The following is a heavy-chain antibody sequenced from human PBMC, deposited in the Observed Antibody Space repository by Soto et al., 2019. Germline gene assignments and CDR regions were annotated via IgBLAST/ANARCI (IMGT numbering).Heavy chain of an antibody. CDR3: ARGHFDSRGYSNALDC. D-gene: IGHD3-22*01. J-gene: IGHJ4*02. Sequence: QVQLQESGPRLAKPSETLSLTCSVSGASVTDYYWTWIRLTPKRELQWIGFIHYNGRTDSSPSLXGXGXIXXDTSKNHVSLILNSVNVADSAIYYCARGHFDSRGYSNALDCWGQGTLVTVSS. V-gene: IGHV4-59*02. CDR1: GASVTDYY. CDR2: IHYNGRT.